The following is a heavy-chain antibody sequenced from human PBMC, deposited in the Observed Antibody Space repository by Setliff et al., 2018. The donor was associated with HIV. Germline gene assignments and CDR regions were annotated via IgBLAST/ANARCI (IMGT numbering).Heavy chain of an antibody. CDR1: GGSIRSSNYY. CDR3: VHSFLGAPMVDY. V-gene: IGHV4-39*01. CDR2: IYYTGST. D-gene: IGHD3-16*01. J-gene: IGHJ4*02. Sequence: SETLSLTCTVSGGSIRSSNYYWGWIRQPPGKGLEWIGHIYYTGSTYYNPSLKSRVNISVDTSKNQFSLRLNSVTAADAAIYYCVHSFLGAPMVDYWGQGTLVTVAS.